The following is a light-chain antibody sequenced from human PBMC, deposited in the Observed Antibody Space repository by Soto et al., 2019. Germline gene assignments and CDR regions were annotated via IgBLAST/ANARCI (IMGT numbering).Light chain of an antibody. CDR2: GAS. Sequence: EIVLTQSPGTLSLSPGERATLSCRASQSVSSSYLAWYQQKPGQAPRLLIYGASSRATVIPDRFSGSVSRTDFTLTISRLEPEDFAVYYCQQYGSSPSWTFGQGTKV. V-gene: IGKV3-20*01. J-gene: IGKJ1*01. CDR3: QQYGSSPSWT. CDR1: QSVSSSY.